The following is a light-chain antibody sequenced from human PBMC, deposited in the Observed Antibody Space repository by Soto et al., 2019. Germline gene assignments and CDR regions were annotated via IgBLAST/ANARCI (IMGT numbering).Light chain of an antibody. V-gene: IGKV3-15*01. CDR3: QQYNNWPWT. CDR1: QSVGSD. J-gene: IGKJ1*01. CDR2: GAS. Sequence: VMTQSPATLSVSPGERATLSCRASQSVGSDLAWYQQKPGQAPRLLMYGASTRATGVPARFSVSGSGTEFTLTITSLQSEDFAVYYCQQYNNWPWTFGQGTKVDIK.